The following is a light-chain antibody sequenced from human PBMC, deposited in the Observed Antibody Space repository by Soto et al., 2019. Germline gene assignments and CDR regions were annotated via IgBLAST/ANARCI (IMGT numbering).Light chain of an antibody. Sequence: ALTQPRSVSGSPGQSVTISCTGTSSDVGGYNFVSWYQQRPGKAPKLMIYDVTKRPSGVPDRFSGSKSDNTASLTISGLLSEDEADYYCCSYAGTYTLGVFGTRTKVTVL. J-gene: IGLJ1*01. CDR2: DVT. V-gene: IGLV2-11*01. CDR3: CSYAGTYTLGV. CDR1: SSDVGGYNF.